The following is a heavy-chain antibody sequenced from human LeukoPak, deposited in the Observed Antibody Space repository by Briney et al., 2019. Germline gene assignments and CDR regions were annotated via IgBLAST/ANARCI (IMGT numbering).Heavy chain of an antibody. CDR3: ARGGSAPLYSSSWHFDY. J-gene: IGHJ4*02. D-gene: IGHD6-13*01. CDR2: INWNGGST. Sequence: GRSLRLSCAASGFTFDDYAMHWVRQAPGKGLEWVSGINWNGGSTGYADSVKGRFTISRDNAKNSLYLQMNSLRAEDTALYYCARGGSAPLYSSSWHFDYWGQGTLVTVSS. V-gene: IGHV3-20*04. CDR1: GFTFDDYA.